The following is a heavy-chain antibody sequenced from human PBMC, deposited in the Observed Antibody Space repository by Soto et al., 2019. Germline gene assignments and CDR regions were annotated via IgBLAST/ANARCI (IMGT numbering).Heavy chain of an antibody. J-gene: IGHJ6*02. CDR2: IIPIFGTA. V-gene: IGHV1-69*13. Sequence: SVKVSCKASGGTFSSYAISWVRQAPGQGLEWMGGIIPIFGTANYAQKFRGRVTITADESTSTAYMELSSLRSEDTAVYYCARDYDFWSGYRPYYYGMDVWGQGTTVTVSS. D-gene: IGHD3-3*01. CDR1: GGTFSSYA. CDR3: ARDYDFWSGYRPYYYGMDV.